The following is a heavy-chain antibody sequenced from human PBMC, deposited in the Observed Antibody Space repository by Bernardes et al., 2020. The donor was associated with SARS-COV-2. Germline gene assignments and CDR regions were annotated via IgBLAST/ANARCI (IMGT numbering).Heavy chain of an antibody. J-gene: IGHJ4*02. CDR3: AREGEGVSGASDY. V-gene: IGHV3-33*01. CDR2: IWYDGNNK. D-gene: IGHD3-16*01. CDR1: GFTFSSYG. Sequence: GGSLRLSCAASGFTFSSYGMHWVRQAPGKGLEWVAVIWYDGNNKDYADSVKGRFSISRDNSRNTLYLQMNSLRVEDTAVYHCAREGEGVSGASDYWGQGTLVTVSS.